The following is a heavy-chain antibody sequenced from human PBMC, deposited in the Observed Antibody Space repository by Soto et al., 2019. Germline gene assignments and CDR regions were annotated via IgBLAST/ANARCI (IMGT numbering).Heavy chain of an antibody. CDR3: AKESSPPYCGGGSCYLGGWGY. D-gene: IGHD2-15*01. CDR2: TSYDGRNK. CDR1: GFTFTNYG. J-gene: IGHJ4*02. V-gene: IGHV3-30*18. Sequence: QVQLVESGGDVVQPGGSLRLSCAGSGFTFTNYGMHWVRQAPGKGLEWVALTSYDGRNKYYADSVKGRFTISRDNSKNTLYLQMNRRRAEDTAVYYCAKESSPPYCGGGSCYLGGWGYWGQGTLVTVSS.